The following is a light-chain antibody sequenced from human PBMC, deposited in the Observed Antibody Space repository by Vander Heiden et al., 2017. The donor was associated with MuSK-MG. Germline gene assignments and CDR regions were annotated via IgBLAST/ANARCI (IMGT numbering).Light chain of an antibody. CDR2: QDS. V-gene: IGLV3-1*01. J-gene: IGLJ2*01. CDR3: QEWDSSNVV. CDR1: QLGDKY. Sequence: SYELTQPPSVSVSPGPTASLPRPGDQLGDKYACRYQQKPAQPPVLVIYQDSKRSSGIAERFSGTNSGTTATLTIGGTEAMDEADYCCQEWDSSNVVFGGGTKLTVL.